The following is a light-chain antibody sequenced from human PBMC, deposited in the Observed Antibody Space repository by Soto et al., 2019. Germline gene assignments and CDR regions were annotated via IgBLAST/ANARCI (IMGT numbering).Light chain of an antibody. V-gene: IGKV1-27*01. CDR1: QGSSNY. J-gene: IGKJ4*01. CDR3: QKYNSVPLT. Sequence: DIPMTQSPSSLSASVGDRVTITCRASQGSSNYLAWYQQKPGKVPNLLIYDASSLQSGVPSRFSGSGSGPDFTLTISSLQPEDGATYYWQKYNSVPLTVVGGNKVEIK. CDR2: DAS.